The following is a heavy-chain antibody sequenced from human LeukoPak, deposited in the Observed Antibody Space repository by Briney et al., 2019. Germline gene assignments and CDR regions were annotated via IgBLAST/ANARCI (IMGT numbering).Heavy chain of an antibody. V-gene: IGHV4-59*01. CDR1: GGSISSYY. CDR2: IYYSGST. Sequence: SETLSLTCTVSGGSISSYYWSWIRQPPGKGLEWIGYIYYSGSTNYNPSLKSRVTISVDTSKNQFSLKLSSVTAADTAVYYCARDRNRIAAAGTDYYFDYWGQGTLVTVSS. J-gene: IGHJ4*02. D-gene: IGHD6-13*01. CDR3: ARDRNRIAAAGTDYYFDY.